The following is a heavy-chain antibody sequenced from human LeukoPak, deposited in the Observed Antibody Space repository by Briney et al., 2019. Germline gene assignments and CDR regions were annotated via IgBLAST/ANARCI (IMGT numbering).Heavy chain of an antibody. D-gene: IGHD4-23*01. Sequence: GGSLRLSCAASGFTFSNAWMSWVRQAPGKGLEWVGRIKSKTDGGTTDYAAPVKGRFTISSDDSKNTLYLQMNSLKTEDTAVYYCTTDDYGGNSVFDYWGQGTLVTVSS. CDR3: TTDDYGGNSVFDY. J-gene: IGHJ4*02. CDR1: GFTFSNAW. CDR2: IKSKTDGGTT. V-gene: IGHV3-15*01.